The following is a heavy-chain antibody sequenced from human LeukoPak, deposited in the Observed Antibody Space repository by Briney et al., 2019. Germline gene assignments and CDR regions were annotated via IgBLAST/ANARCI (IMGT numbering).Heavy chain of an antibody. J-gene: IGHJ4*02. D-gene: IGHD6-19*01. CDR3: AKDRGSGWYFDY. Sequence: GGSLRLSCEGSGFTSITYGMSWVRQAPGKGLEWVSTLGGGDAGIYYADSVYDRFTISRDKSKDTLYLQMNSLRVEDTAVYYCAKDRGSGWYFDYWGQGTLVTVSS. CDR2: LGGGDAGI. V-gene: IGHV3-23*01. CDR1: GFTSITYG.